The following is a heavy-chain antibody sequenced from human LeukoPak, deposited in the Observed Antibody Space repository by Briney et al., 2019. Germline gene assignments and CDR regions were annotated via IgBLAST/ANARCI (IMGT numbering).Heavy chain of an antibody. J-gene: IGHJ5*02. CDR2: IYSGGNA. V-gene: IGHV3-53*01. D-gene: IGHD4-17*01. CDR1: GFTVSSNY. Sequence: GGPLRLSCAASGFTVSSNYMSWVRQAPGKGLEWVSVIYSGGNAYYADSVKGRFTISRDNSKNTLYLQMNSLRAEDTAVYYCARGAYGDNWFDPWGQGTLVTVSS. CDR3: ARGAYGDNWFDP.